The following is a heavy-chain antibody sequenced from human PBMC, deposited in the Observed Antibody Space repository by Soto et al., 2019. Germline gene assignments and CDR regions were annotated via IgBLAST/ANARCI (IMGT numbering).Heavy chain of an antibody. CDR1: GGSISSYY. Sequence: QVQLQESGPGLVKPSETLSLTCTVSGGSISSYYWSWIRQPAGKGLEWIGRIYTSGSTNYNPSLKSRVTMSEDTSTNQFSRKLCAVTAADTAVYYCARGPYDYCDPSPDAFDIWGQGTMVTVSS. V-gene: IGHV4-4*07. J-gene: IGHJ3*02. D-gene: IGHD4-17*01. CDR3: ARGPYDYCDPSPDAFDI. CDR2: IYTSGST.